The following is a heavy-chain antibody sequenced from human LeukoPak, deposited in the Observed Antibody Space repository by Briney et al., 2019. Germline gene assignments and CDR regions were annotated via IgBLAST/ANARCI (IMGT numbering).Heavy chain of an antibody. Sequence: GSLRLSCAASGFTFRSYSMHWVRQPPGQGLEWIGEISLRGLTNYNPSLKSRVTMSVDKSNNFLTLNLTSATAADTAVYYCSRESGAYCPFGYWGQGALVTVAS. J-gene: IGHJ4*02. CDR1: GFTFRSYSM. CDR2: ISLRGLT. CDR3: SRESGAYCPFGY. V-gene: IGHV4-4*02. D-gene: IGHD1-26*01.